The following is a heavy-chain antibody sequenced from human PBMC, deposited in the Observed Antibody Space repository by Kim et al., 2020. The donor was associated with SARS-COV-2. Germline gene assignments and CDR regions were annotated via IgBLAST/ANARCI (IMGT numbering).Heavy chain of an antibody. D-gene: IGHD4-17*01. CDR3: ARQLATVVTPADY. Sequence: YNPSLESRVTIPVDTSKNQFSLKLSSVTAADTAVYYCARQLATVVTPADYWGQGTLVTVSS. V-gene: IGHV4-39*01. J-gene: IGHJ4*02.